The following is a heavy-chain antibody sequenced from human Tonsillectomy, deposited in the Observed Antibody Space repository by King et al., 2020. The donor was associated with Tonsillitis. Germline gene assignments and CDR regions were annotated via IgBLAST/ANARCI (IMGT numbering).Heavy chain of an antibody. V-gene: IGHV1-18*01. J-gene: IGHJ4*02. CDR3: ARLDYGDDYFDY. CDR1: GYSFTSYG. Sequence: VQLVQSGAEVKKPGASVKVSCKASGYSFTSYGISWGRQAPGQGLEWMGWISAYNGNTNYAQKLQGRVTMTTDTSTSTANMELRSLRSDDTAVYYCARLDYGDDYFDYWGQGTLVTVSS. CDR2: ISAYNGNT. D-gene: IGHD4-17*01.